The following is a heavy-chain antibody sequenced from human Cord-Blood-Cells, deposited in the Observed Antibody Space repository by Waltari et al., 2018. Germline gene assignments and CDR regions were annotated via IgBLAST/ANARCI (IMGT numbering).Heavy chain of an antibody. V-gene: IGHV3-43D*03. J-gene: IGHJ3*02. CDR1: GFTFDDYA. CDR3: AKGGDLGDAFDI. D-gene: IGHD3-16*01. Sequence: EVQLVESGGVVVQPGGSLRLSCAASGFTFDDYAMHWVRQAPGKGLEWVLLISWDVCSTYYADSVKGRFTISRDNSKNSLYLQMNSLRAEDTALYYCAKGGDLGDAFDIWGQGTMVTVSS. CDR2: ISWDVCST.